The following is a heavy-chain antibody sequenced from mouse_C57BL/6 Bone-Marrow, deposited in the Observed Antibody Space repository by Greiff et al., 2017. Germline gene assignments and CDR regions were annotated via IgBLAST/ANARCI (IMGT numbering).Heavy chain of an antibody. J-gene: IGHJ4*01. CDR1: GYTFTSYW. D-gene: IGHD1-1*01. CDR2: IYPGSGST. V-gene: IGHV1-55*01. Sequence: QVQLQQPGAELVKPGASVKMSCKASGYTFTSYWITWVKQRPGQGLEWIGDIYPGSGSTNYNEKFKSKAILTVDTSSSTAYMQLSSLTSEGSAVYYCARCLRPGEAIDYWGQGTSGTVSS. CDR3: ARCLRPGEAIDY.